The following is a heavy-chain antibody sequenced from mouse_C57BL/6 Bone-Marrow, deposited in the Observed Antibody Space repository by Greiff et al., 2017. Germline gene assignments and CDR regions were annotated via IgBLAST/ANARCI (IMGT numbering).Heavy chain of an antibody. D-gene: IGHD1-1*01. CDR1: GYTFTSYW. CDR2: IDPSDSYT. CDR3: AREIDYGSSFDD. V-gene: IGHV1-59*01. J-gene: IGHJ2*01. Sequence: VQLQQPGAELVRTGTSVKLSCKASGYTFTSYWMHWVKQRPGQGLAWIGVIDPSDSYTNYNHKFKGQATLTVYTSSSPAYMQLSSLTSEDSAVYYCAREIDYGSSFDDWGQGTTLTVSS.